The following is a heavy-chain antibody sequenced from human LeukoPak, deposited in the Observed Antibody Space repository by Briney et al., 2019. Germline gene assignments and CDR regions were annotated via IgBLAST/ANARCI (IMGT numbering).Heavy chain of an antibody. CDR3: ARVGFGQQLVDAFDI. V-gene: IGHV3-7*01. CDR1: GFTFSSYW. CDR2: IKQDGSEK. D-gene: IGHD6-13*01. J-gene: IGHJ3*02. Sequence: PGGSLRLSCAASGFTFSSYWMSWVRQAPGKGLEWVANIKQDGSEKYYVDSVKGRFTISRDNAKNSLYLQMNSLRAEDTAVYYCARVGFGQQLVDAFDIWGQGTMVTVSS.